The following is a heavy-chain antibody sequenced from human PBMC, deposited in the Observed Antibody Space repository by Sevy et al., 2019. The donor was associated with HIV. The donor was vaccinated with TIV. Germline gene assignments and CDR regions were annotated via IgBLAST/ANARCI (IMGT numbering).Heavy chain of an antibody. V-gene: IGHV5-51*01. CDR1: GYRFTGYW. CDR2: IYPGDSNT. D-gene: IGHD6-19*01. Sequence: GESLKISCKGSGYRFTGYWIGWVRQMPGKGLEWMGIIYPGDSNTRYNPSFQGQVTISTDKSIHTAYLQWSSLKASDTAIYYCARQVSSSGWGEGYFDYWGLGTLVTVSS. J-gene: IGHJ4*02. CDR3: ARQVSSSGWGEGYFDY.